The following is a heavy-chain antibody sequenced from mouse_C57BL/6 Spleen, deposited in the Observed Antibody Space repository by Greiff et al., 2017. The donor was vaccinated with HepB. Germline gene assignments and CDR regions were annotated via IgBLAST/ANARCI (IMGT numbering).Heavy chain of an antibody. J-gene: IGHJ2*01. D-gene: IGHD2-1*01. CDR3: ARNYYGNYGGFYFDY. V-gene: IGHV3-6*01. CDR2: ISYDGSN. Sequence: EVQVVESGPGLVKPSQSLSLTCSVTGYSITSGYYWNWIRQFPGNKLEWMGYISYDGSNNYNPSLKNRISITRDTSKNQFFLKLNSVTTEDTATYYCARNYYGNYGGFYFDYWGQGTTLTVSS. CDR1: GYSITSGYY.